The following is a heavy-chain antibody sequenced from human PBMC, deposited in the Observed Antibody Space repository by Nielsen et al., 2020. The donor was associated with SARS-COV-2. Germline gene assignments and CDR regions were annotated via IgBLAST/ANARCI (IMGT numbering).Heavy chain of an antibody. CDR3: ARDAGYSSSSGYYYYYMDV. CDR1: GDSISSGDYY. Sequence: SETLSLTCTVSGDSISSGDYYWSWIRQHPGKGLEWIGYIYYSGSTYYNPSLKSRVTISVDTSKNQFSLKLSSVTAADTAVYYCARDAGYSSSSGYYYYYMDVWGKGTTVTVSS. CDR2: IYYSGST. J-gene: IGHJ6*03. V-gene: IGHV4-31*03. D-gene: IGHD6-6*01.